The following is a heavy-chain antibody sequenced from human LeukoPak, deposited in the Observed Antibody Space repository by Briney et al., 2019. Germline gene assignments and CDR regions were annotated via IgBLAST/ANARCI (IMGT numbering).Heavy chain of an antibody. CDR3: ANEIRPNDY. Sequence: GGSLRLSCAASGNYWMHWVRQVPGKGLVWVSHINSDGSWTSYADSVKGRFTISKDNAKNTVYLQMNSLRAEDTAVYYCANEIRPNDYWGQGTQVTVSS. V-gene: IGHV3-74*01. CDR1: GNYW. D-gene: IGHD4-17*01. CDR2: INSDGSWT. J-gene: IGHJ4*02.